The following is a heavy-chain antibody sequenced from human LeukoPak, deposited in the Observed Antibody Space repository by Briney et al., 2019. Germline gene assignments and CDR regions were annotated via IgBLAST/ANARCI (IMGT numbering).Heavy chain of an antibody. D-gene: IGHD3-10*01. CDR2: ISGSGGST. Sequence: PGGSLRLSCGASGFTFSSYGMSWVRQAPGKGLEWVSGISGSGGSTYYADSVKGRFSISRDNSKNTLYLQMNSLRAEDTAVYYCAKDRGIISDYWGQGTLVTVSS. CDR1: GFTFSSYG. CDR3: AKDRGIISDY. V-gene: IGHV3-23*01. J-gene: IGHJ4*02.